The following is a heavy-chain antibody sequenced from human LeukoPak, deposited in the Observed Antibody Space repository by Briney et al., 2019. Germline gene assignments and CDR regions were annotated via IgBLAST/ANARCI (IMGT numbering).Heavy chain of an antibody. Sequence: SETLSLTCAVYGGSFSGYYWSWIRQPPGKGLEWIGEINHSGGTNYNPSLKSRVTISVDTSKNQFSLKLSSVTAADTAVYYCARGPKWLRDAFDIWGQGTMVTVSS. CDR3: ARGPKWLRDAFDI. J-gene: IGHJ3*02. D-gene: IGHD6-19*01. V-gene: IGHV4-34*01. CDR2: INHSGGT. CDR1: GGSFSGYY.